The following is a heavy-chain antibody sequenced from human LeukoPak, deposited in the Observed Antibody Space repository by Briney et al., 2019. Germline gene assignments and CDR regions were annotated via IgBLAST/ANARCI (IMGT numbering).Heavy chain of an antibody. CDR1: GFTFSSYA. CDR3: ARAAERWLQSYFDY. J-gene: IGHJ4*02. D-gene: IGHD5-24*01. Sequence: GGSLRLSCAASGFTFSSYAMHWVRQAPGKGLEYVSAISSNGGSTYYANPVKGRFTISRDNSKNTLYLQMGSLRAEDMAVYYCARAAERWLQSYFDYWGQGTLVTVSS. CDR2: ISSNGGST. V-gene: IGHV3-64*01.